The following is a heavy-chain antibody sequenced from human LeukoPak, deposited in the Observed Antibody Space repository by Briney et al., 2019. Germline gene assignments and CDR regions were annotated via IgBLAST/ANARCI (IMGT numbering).Heavy chain of an antibody. V-gene: IGHV4-34*01. CDR2: INHSGST. CDR3: ARVSGYYDSSGRNLDAFDI. D-gene: IGHD3-22*01. J-gene: IGHJ3*02. CDR1: GGSFSGYY. Sequence: SETLSLTCAVYGGSFSGYYWSWIRQPPGKGLEWIGEINHSGSTNYNPSLKSRVTISVDTSKNQFSLKLSPVTAADTAVYYCARVSGYYDSSGRNLDAFDIWGQGTMVTVSS.